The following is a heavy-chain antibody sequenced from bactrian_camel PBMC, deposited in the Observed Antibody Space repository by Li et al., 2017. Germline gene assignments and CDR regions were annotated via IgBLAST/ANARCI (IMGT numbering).Heavy chain of an antibody. CDR1: GYTDIRYC. Sequence: DVQLVESGGGLVEPGGSLRLSCAVSGYTDIRYCQGWFRQSPGKEREGVAAIESDGTTSYLDSVKGRFTISRDNAKNTVYLQLNSLKTEDMGMYYCALRDGRSFGYWGQGTQVTVS. J-gene: IGHJ6*01. CDR2: IESDGTT. CDR3: ALRDGRSFGY. V-gene: IGHV3S10*01. D-gene: IGHD3*01.